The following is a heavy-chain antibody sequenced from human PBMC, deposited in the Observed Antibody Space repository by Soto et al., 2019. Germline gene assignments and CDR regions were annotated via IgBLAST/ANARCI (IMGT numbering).Heavy chain of an antibody. CDR3: HGYCSGGSFYRDYSYMAV. D-gene: IGHD2-15*01. Sequence: PGKGLEWIGSIYYSGSTYYNPSLKSRVTISVDTSKNQFSLKLSSVTAADTAVYYCHGYCSGGSFYRDYSYMAVGGKGTTVPVTS. J-gene: IGHJ6*03. V-gene: IGHV4-39*01. CDR2: IYYSGST.